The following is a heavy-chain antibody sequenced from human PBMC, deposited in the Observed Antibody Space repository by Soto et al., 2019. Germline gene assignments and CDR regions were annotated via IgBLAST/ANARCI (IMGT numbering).Heavy chain of an antibody. CDR2: INAGNGNT. V-gene: IGHV1-3*01. CDR1: GYTFTSYA. D-gene: IGHD3-10*01. Sequence: GASVKVSCKASGYTFTSYAMHWVRQAPGQRLKWMGWINAGNGNTKYSQKFQGRVTITRDTSASTAYMELSSLRSEDTAVYYCARGPGGPKGYFDLWGRGTLVTVSS. J-gene: IGHJ2*01. CDR3: ARGPGGPKGYFDL.